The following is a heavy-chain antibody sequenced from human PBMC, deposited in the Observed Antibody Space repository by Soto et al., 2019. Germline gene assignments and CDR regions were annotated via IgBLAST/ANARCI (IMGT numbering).Heavy chain of an antibody. CDR1: GFTFSSYW. Sequence: PGGSLRLSCAASGFTFSSYWMSWVRQAPGKGLEWVANRRQDGSEKYYVDSVKGRFTISRDNAKNSLYLQMNSLRAEDTAVYYCARDLPGYSSGWYEAPHFDYWGQGTLVTVSS. D-gene: IGHD6-19*01. J-gene: IGHJ4*02. CDR3: ARDLPGYSSGWYEAPHFDY. CDR2: RRQDGSEK. V-gene: IGHV3-7*03.